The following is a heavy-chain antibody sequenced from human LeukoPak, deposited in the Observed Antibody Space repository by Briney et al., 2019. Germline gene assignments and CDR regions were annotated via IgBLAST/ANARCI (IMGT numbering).Heavy chain of an antibody. Sequence: GGSLRLSSAASGFTFSVYWMSWVRQAPGKGLEWVANINQHGSEKYYVDSVTGRFTISRDNAKNSLYLQMNSLRAEDTAVYYCARHRTLQGVVIMGAMDVWGQGTTVTVSS. V-gene: IGHV3-7*01. CDR2: INQHGSEK. CDR1: GFTFSVYW. CDR3: ARHRTLQGVVIMGAMDV. J-gene: IGHJ6*02. D-gene: IGHD3-3*01.